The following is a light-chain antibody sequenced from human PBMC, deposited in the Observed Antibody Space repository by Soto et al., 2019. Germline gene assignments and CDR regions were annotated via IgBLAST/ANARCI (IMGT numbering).Light chain of an antibody. Sequence: QSVLTQPASVSGSPGQSITISCSGTTSDVGTFGLVSWFQQHPGKAPKLMIYEGSKRPAGVSKRFSGSKSGDTASLTISGLQAEDEADSYCSSYAGSTTFYVFGNGTKVT. J-gene: IGLJ1*01. CDR2: EGS. V-gene: IGLV2-23*01. CDR1: TSDVGTFGL. CDR3: SSYAGSTTFYV.